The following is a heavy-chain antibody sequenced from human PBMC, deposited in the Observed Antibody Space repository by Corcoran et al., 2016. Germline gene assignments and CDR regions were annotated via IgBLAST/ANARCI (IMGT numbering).Heavy chain of an antibody. V-gene: IGHV4-38-2*02. J-gene: IGHJ4*02. Sequence: QVQLQESGPGLVKPSETLSLTCTVSGYSISSGYYWGWIRQPPGKGLEWIGSIYHSGSTYNNPSLKSRVTISVDTSKNQSSLKLSSVTAADTAVYYCARAWELLSSFDYWGQGTLVTVSS. CDR2: IYHSGST. CDR1: GYSISSGYY. CDR3: ARAWELLSSFDY. D-gene: IGHD1-26*01.